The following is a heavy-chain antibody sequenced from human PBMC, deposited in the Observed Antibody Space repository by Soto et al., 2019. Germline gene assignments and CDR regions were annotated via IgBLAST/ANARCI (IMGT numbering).Heavy chain of an antibody. CDR1: GGTFSSYA. D-gene: IGHD2-15*01. J-gene: IGHJ6*02. CDR3: ASGYCSGGSCYSDYCYYGMDV. V-gene: IGHV1-69*13. CDR2: IIPIFGTA. Sequence: ASVKVSCKASGGTFSSYAISWVRQAPGQGLEWMGGIIPIFGTANYAQKFQGRVTITADESTSTAYMELSSLRSEDTAVYYCASGYCSGGSCYSDYCYYGMDVWGQGTTVTAP.